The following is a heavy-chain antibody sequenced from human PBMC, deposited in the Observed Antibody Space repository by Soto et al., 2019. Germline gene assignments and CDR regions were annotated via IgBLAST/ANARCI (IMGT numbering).Heavy chain of an antibody. CDR3: ARDEGDAMIRGYDS. CDR2: IKFDGSRT. J-gene: IGHJ4*02. D-gene: IGHD3-10*01. Sequence: EAQLVQSGGGLVQPGGSMRLSCAASGFSFSNYWMHWVRQAPGKGLVWVSGIKFDGSRTTYADSVEGRFTNSRDNARNTLYLQMNSLSAEDTAMYYCARDEGDAMIRGYDSWGQGTLVTVSS. CDR1: GFSFSNYW. V-gene: IGHV3-74*01.